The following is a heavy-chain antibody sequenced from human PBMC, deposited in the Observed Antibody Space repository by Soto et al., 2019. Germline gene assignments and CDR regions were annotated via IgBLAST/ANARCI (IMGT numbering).Heavy chain of an antibody. Sequence: QITLKESGPTLVKPTQTLTLTCTFSGFSLSTSAEGVAWIRQPPGKALEWLALIYWDDDERYSPFLKSRLTIAKDTYTNQVVLTMSNMDPVDTATYFCAHKGGRGAAMDVWGQGTTVTVSS. J-gene: IGHJ6*02. CDR2: IYWDDDE. V-gene: IGHV2-5*02. D-gene: IGHD2-15*01. CDR1: GFSLSTSAEG. CDR3: AHKGGRGAAMDV.